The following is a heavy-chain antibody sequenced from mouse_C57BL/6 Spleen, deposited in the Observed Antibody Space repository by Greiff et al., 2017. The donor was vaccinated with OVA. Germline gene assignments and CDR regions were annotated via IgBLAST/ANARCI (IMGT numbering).Heavy chain of an antibody. J-gene: IGHJ1*03. V-gene: IGHV3-6*01. CDR3: ARGSWYFGV. CDR1: GYSITSGYY. CDR2: ISYDGSN. Sequence: EVKLMESGPGLVKPSQSLSLTCSVTGYSITSGYYWNWIRQFPGNQLEWMGYISYDGSNNYHPSLKNRISITRDISKNQVFLKLNSVTTEDTATYYCARGSWYFGVWGTGATVTVSS.